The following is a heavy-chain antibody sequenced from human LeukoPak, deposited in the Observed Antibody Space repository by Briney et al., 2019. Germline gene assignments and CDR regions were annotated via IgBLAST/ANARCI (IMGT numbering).Heavy chain of an antibody. J-gene: IGHJ3*02. D-gene: IGHD1-26*01. CDR3: ARDSGRNDAFDI. CDR1: GFTFSSYA. V-gene: IGHV3-30-3*01. CDR2: ISYDGSNK. Sequence: GGSLRLSCAASGFTFSSYAMHWVRQAPGKGLEWVAVISYDGSNKYYADSVKGRFTISRDNSKNTLYLQMNSLRAEDTAVYYCARDSGRNDAFDIWGQGTMVTVSS.